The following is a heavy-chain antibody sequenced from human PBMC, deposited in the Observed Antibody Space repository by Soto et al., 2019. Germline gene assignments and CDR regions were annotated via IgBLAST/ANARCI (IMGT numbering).Heavy chain of an antibody. D-gene: IGHD7-27*01. Sequence: EVQLVESGGGLVQPGGSLKLSCAASGFTFSGSAMHWVRQASGKGLEWVGRIRSKANSYATAYAASVKGRFTISRDDSKNTAYLQMNSLKTEDTAVYYRTRLETGDVGYWGQGTLVTVSS. CDR3: TRLETGDVGY. CDR1: GFTFSGSA. V-gene: IGHV3-73*02. CDR2: IRSKANSYAT. J-gene: IGHJ4*02.